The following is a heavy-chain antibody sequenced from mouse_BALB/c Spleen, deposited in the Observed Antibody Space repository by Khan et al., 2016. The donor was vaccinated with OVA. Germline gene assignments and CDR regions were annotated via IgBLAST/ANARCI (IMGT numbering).Heavy chain of an antibody. CDR1: GFTFSDYY. Sequence: EVELVESGGGLVKPGGSLKLSFAASGFTFSDYYMYWVRQTPEKRLEWVATISDGGSYTYYPDSVKGRFTISRDDAKNNLYLQMSSLKSEDTAMYYCARGYYGDPFAYWGQGTLVTVSA. CDR3: ARGYYGDPFAY. D-gene: IGHD2-13*01. V-gene: IGHV5-4*02. J-gene: IGHJ3*01. CDR2: ISDGGSYT.